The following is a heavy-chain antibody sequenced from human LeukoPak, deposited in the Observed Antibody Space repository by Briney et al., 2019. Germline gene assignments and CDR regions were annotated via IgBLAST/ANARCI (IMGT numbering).Heavy chain of an antibody. Sequence: GASVKVSCKASGYNFRGYDIMWVRQVPGQGLEWMGWISAYNGNTNYAQKLQGRVTMTTDTSTSTAYMELRSLRSDDTAVYYCARVIRGIAAAGNWFDPWGQGTLVTVSS. D-gene: IGHD6-13*01. CDR1: GYNFRGYD. V-gene: IGHV1-18*01. CDR3: ARVIRGIAAAGNWFDP. J-gene: IGHJ5*02. CDR2: ISAYNGNT.